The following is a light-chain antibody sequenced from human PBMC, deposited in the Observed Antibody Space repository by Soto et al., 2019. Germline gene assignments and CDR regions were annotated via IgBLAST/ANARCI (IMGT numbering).Light chain of an antibody. CDR3: QQRIKWPIT. CDR2: DAF. CDR1: QSVSSSY. V-gene: IGKV3D-20*02. J-gene: IGKJ5*01. Sequence: IVMTHSPATLSVSPGERAPLSCRASQSVSSSYLAWYQQKPGQAPRLLIYDAFNRATGTPARFSGSGSGTDFTLTISSLEPADSAVYYCQQRIKWPITFGQGTRLEIK.